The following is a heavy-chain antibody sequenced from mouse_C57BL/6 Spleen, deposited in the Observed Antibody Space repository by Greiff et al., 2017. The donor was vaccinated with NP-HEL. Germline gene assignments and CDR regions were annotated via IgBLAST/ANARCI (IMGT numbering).Heavy chain of an antibody. V-gene: IGHV1-52*01. Sequence: QVQLKQPGAELVRPGSSVKLSCKASGYTFTSYWMHWVKQRPIQGLEWIGNIDPSDSETHYNQKFKDKATLTVDKSSSTAYRQLSSLTSEDSAVYYCAREGTGPYFDYWGQGTTLTVSS. D-gene: IGHD4-1*01. CDR2: IDPSDSET. CDR3: AREGTGPYFDY. CDR1: GYTFTSYW. J-gene: IGHJ2*01.